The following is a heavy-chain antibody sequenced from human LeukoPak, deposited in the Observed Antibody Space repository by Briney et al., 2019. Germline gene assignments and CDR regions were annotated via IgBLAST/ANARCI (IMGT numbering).Heavy chain of an antibody. Sequence: GGSLRLPCAASGFTFDDYAMHWVRQAPGKGLEWVSGISWNSGSIGYADSVKGRFTISRDNAKNSLYLQMNSLRAEDTALYYCAKDLRAYYDSSGLDYWGQGTLVTVSS. J-gene: IGHJ4*02. CDR3: AKDLRAYYDSSGLDY. CDR2: ISWNSGSI. D-gene: IGHD3-22*01. CDR1: GFTFDDYA. V-gene: IGHV3-9*01.